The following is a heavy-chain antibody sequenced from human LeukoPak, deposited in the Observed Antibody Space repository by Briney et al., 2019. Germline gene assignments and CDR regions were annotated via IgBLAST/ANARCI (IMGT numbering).Heavy chain of an antibody. CDR3: AKERGSSWYSDFDI. V-gene: IGHV3-30*02. Sequence: PGGSLRLSCAASGFTFSNYGMHWVRRAPGKGLEWVAFIRYDGINKYYADSVKGRFTISRDNSKNTLCQQMNSLRAEDTAVYYCAKERGSSWYSDFDIWGQGTMVTVSS. CDR1: GFTFSNYG. CDR2: IRYDGINK. J-gene: IGHJ3*02. D-gene: IGHD6-13*01.